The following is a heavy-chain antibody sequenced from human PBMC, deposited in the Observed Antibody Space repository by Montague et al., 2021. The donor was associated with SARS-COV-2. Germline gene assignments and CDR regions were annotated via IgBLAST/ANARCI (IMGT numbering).Heavy chain of an antibody. CDR2: INWDDDK. Sequence: VKPTQTLTLTCTFSGFSLSTSGMRASWIRQPPGKALEWLARINWDDDKFYSTSLKTRLTISKDTSKNQVVLTMTNMDPVGTATYYCARSYYDILTAYYTPFDYWGQGTLVTVSS. CDR3: ARSYYDILTAYYTPFDY. CDR1: GFSLSTSGMR. V-gene: IGHV2-70*04. D-gene: IGHD3-9*01. J-gene: IGHJ4*02.